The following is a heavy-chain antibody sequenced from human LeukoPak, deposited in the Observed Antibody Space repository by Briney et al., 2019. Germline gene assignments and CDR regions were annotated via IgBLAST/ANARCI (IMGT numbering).Heavy chain of an antibody. V-gene: IGHV4-59*08. J-gene: IGHJ4*02. D-gene: IGHD6-19*01. Sequence: SETLSLTCTVSGGSISSYYWSWIRQPPGKGLEWIGYIYYSGNTNYNPSLKSRVTISVDTSKNQFSLKLSSVTAADTAVYYCARQNSSGWYFDYWGQGTLVTVSS. CDR2: IYYSGNT. CDR3: ARQNSSGWYFDY. CDR1: GGSISSYY.